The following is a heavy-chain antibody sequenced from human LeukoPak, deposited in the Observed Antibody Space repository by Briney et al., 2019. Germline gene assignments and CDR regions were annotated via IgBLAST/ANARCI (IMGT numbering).Heavy chain of an antibody. CDR1: GFTFSSYC. CDR2: ISSSSSYI. J-gene: IGHJ4*02. CDR3: ARAGANYFDY. Sequence: GGSLRLSCAASGFTFSSYCMNWVRQARGKWLEWVSSISSSSSYIYYADSVKGRFTISRDNAKNSLYLQMNSLRAEDTAVYYCARAGANYFDYWGQGTLVTVSS. V-gene: IGHV3-21*01. D-gene: IGHD1-26*01.